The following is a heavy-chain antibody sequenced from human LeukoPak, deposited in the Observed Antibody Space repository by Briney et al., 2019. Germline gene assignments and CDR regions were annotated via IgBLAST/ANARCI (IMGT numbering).Heavy chain of an antibody. CDR3: AALAATPLGDGY. D-gene: IGHD6-13*01. V-gene: IGHV3-11*06. J-gene: IGHJ4*02. CDR1: GFTLSDCY. Sequence: GGSLRLSCAASGFTLSDCYMSWIRQAPGKGLEWVSYISSGSPYINDADSVKGRFTISRDNAKSSLYLRMSSLRAEDTAVYYCAALAATPLGDGYWGQGTLVTVSS. CDR2: ISSGSPYI.